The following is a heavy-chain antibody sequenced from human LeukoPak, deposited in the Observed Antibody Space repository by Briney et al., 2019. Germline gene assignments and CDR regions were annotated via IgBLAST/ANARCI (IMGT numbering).Heavy chain of an antibody. D-gene: IGHD3-22*01. Sequence: SETLSLTCAVSGYSISSGYYWGWIRPPPGKGLEWIGIIYHSGSTYYNPSLKSRVTISVDTSKNQFSLKLSSVTAADTAVYYCARGVVVIIGKPSFDYWGQGTLVTVSS. CDR1: GYSISSGYY. CDR2: IYHSGST. V-gene: IGHV4-38-2*01. J-gene: IGHJ4*02. CDR3: ARGVVVIIGKPSFDY.